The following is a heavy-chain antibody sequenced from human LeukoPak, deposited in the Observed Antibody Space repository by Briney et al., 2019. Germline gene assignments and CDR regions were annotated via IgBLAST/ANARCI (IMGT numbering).Heavy chain of an antibody. V-gene: IGHV1-8*01. CDR3: ASTYGSGSRWYYFDY. Sequence: ASVKVSCRASGYTFTSYDINWVRQATGQGLEWMGWMNPNSGNTGYAQKFQGRVTMTRNTSISTAYMELSGLRSEDTAVYYCASTYGSGSRWYYFDYWGQGTLVTVSS. D-gene: IGHD3-10*01. CDR1: GYTFTSYD. CDR2: MNPNSGNT. J-gene: IGHJ4*02.